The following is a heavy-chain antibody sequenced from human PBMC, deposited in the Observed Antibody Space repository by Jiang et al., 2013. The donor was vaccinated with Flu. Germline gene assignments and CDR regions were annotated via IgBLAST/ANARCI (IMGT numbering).Heavy chain of an antibody. J-gene: IGHJ4*02. CDR3: ARTIFGVIVHYFDS. D-gene: IGHD3-3*01. CDR2: TYYRSKWYN. V-gene: IGHV6-1*01. Sequence: NWIRQSPSGRLEWLGRTYYRSKWYNDYAVSVESRITINPDTSKNRFSLQLNSVTPEDTAVYYCARTIFGVIVHYFDSWGQGTLVTVSS.